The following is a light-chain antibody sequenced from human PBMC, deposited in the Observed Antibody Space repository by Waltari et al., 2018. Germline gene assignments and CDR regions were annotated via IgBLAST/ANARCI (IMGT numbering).Light chain of an antibody. CDR1: KLGDKY. Sequence: SYELTQPPSVSVSPGQTASITCFGDKLGDKYACWYQQKPGQSPVLVIYQDSKRPSGIPERFSGSNSENTATLTISGTQAMDEADYYCQAWDSSTGVFGTGTKVTVL. CDR2: QDS. CDR3: QAWDSSTGV. V-gene: IGLV3-1*01. J-gene: IGLJ1*01.